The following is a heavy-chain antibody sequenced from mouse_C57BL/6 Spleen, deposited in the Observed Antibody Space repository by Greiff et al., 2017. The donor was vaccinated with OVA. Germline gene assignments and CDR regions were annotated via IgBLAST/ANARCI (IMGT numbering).Heavy chain of an antibody. CDR1: GYSITSGYY. V-gene: IGHV3-6*01. CDR2: ISYAGSN. Sequence: EVQLQQSGPGLVKPSQSLSLTCSVTGYSITSGYYWNWIRQFPGNKLEWMGYISYAGSNNYNPSLTNRISITRDTSKNQFFLKLNSVTTEDTATYYCARALITTVVATGYFEVWGTGTTVTVSS. CDR3: ARALITTVVATGYFEV. D-gene: IGHD1-1*01. J-gene: IGHJ1*03.